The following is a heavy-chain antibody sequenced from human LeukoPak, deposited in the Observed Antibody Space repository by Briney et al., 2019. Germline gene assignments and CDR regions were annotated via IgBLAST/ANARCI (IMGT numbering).Heavy chain of an antibody. CDR1: GGSISSGGYY. CDR2: IYYSGST. Sequence: SETLSLTCTVSGGSISSGGYYWSWIRQHPGQGLEWIGYIYYSGSTYYNPSLKSRVTISVDTSKNQFSLKLSSVTAADTAVYYCAREPQRRYFDYWGQGTLVTVSS. J-gene: IGHJ4*02. CDR3: AREPQRRYFDY. D-gene: IGHD6-25*01. V-gene: IGHV4-31*03.